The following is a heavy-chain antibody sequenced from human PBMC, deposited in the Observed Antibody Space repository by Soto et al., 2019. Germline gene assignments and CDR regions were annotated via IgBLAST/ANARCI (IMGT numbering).Heavy chain of an antibody. CDR1: GGSISSGGYY. D-gene: IGHD6-13*01. CDR2: IYYSGST. J-gene: IGHJ5*02. CDR3: AVARAEAGIEWFDP. V-gene: IGHV4-31*03. Sequence: SETLSLTCTVSGGSISSGGYYWSWIRQHPGKGLEWIGYIYYSGSTYYNPSLKSRVTISVDTSKNQFSLKLSSVTAADTAVYYCAVARAEAGIEWFDPWGQGTLVTVSS.